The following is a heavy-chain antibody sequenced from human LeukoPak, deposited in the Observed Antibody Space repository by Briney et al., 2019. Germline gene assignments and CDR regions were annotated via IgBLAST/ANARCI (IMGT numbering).Heavy chain of an antibody. CDR2: IYYSGST. V-gene: IGHV4-59*08. D-gene: IGHD7-27*01. Sequence: SETLSLTCTVSGGSISSYYWSWIRQPAGKGLEWIGYIYYSGSTNYNPSLKSRVTISVDTSKNQFSLKLSSVTAADTAVYYCARHTGGWGSFDYWGQGTLVTVSS. CDR1: GGSISSYY. J-gene: IGHJ4*02. CDR3: ARHTGGWGSFDY.